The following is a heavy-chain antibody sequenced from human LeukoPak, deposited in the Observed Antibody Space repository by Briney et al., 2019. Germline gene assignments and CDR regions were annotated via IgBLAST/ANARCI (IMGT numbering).Heavy chain of an antibody. Sequence: PGGSLRLSCAASEFTFSSYGMHWVRQAPGKGLEWVAFIRYGGSDKYYADSVKGRFTISRENSKNTLYLQMNSLRAEDTAVYYCAKECWRALYKDYWGQGTLVTVSS. J-gene: IGHJ4*02. CDR1: EFTFSSYG. CDR3: AKECWRALYKDY. V-gene: IGHV3-30*02. D-gene: IGHD1-1*01. CDR2: IRYGGSDK.